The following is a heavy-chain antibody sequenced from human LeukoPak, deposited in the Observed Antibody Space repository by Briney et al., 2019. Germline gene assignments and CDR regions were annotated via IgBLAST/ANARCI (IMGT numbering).Heavy chain of an antibody. CDR3: ARSQSSWYDLYYFDY. Sequence: PGRSLRLSCAASGFTFSIYGMHWVRQAPGKGLEWVAVISNDGSNKYYPDSVKGRFTISRDNSKNTLYLQMNSLRAEDTAVYYCARSQSSWYDLYYFDYWGQGTLVTVSS. D-gene: IGHD6-13*01. CDR2: ISNDGSNK. J-gene: IGHJ4*02. CDR1: GFTFSIYG. V-gene: IGHV3-30*03.